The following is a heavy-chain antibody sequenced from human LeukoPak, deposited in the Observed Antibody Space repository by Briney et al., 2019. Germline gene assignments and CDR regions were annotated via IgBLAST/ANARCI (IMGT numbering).Heavy chain of an antibody. V-gene: IGHV1-2*02. CDR3: ARERGPIETATPEGWFDP. CDR1: GYTFTGYY. J-gene: IGHJ5*02. Sequence: ASVKLSCKASGYTFTGYYMHWVRQAPGQGLEWMGWINRNSGGTGYAEKLQGRVTMTRDTSISTAYMELSRLRSDDTAVYYCARERGPIETATPEGWFDPWGQGTLVTVSS. CDR2: INRNSGGT. D-gene: IGHD5-24*01.